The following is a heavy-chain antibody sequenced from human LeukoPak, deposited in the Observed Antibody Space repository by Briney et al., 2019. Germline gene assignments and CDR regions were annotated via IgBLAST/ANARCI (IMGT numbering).Heavy chain of an antibody. D-gene: IGHD3-10*02. J-gene: IGHJ6*04. V-gene: IGHV3-30*04. CDR1: GFNFSTYA. CDR2: ISYDATNK. Sequence: GGSLRLSCAASGFNFSTYAIHWVRQAPGKGLEWVAVISYDATNKYYADSVKGRFTISRDNAKNSLYLQMNSLRAEDTAVYYCAELGITMIGGVWGKGTTVTISS. CDR3: AELGITMIGGV.